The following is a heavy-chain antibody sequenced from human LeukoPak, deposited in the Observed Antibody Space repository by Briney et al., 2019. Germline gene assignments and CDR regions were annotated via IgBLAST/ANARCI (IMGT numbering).Heavy chain of an antibody. Sequence: GGSLRLSCAASGFTFSSYGMPWVRQAPGKGLEWVAVISYDGSNKYYADSVKGRFTISRDNSKNTLYLQMNSLRAEDTAVYYCAKLTGDSTFDYWGQGTLVTVSS. V-gene: IGHV3-30*18. D-gene: IGHD7-27*01. CDR3: AKLTGDSTFDY. CDR1: GFTFSSYG. J-gene: IGHJ4*02. CDR2: ISYDGSNK.